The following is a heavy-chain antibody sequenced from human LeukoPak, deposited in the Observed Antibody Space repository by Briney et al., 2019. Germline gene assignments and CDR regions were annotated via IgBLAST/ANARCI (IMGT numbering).Heavy chain of an antibody. Sequence: GGSLRLSCAASGFTFSSYEMNWVRQAPGKGLEWVSYISSSCSTIYYADCVKGRFNISRDNAKNSLCMQMTRLRAEDTAVYYCARGPAVADYFQYYYMGVWGKGTTVTVSS. V-gene: IGHV3-48*03. D-gene: IGHD6-19*01. CDR1: GFTFSSYE. CDR2: ISSSCSTI. J-gene: IGHJ6*03. CDR3: ARGPAVADYFQYYYMGV.